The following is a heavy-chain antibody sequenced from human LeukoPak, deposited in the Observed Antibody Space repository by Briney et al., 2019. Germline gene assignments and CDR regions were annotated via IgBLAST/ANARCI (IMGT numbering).Heavy chain of an antibody. Sequence: KPSETLSLTCAVSGGSISSSNWWRWVRQPPGKGLEWIGEIYHSGSTNYNPSLKSRVTISVDKSKNQFSLKLSSVTAADTAVYYCARVYNGDYENYFDYWGQGTLVTVSS. D-gene: IGHD4-17*01. J-gene: IGHJ4*02. CDR1: GGSISSSNW. CDR3: ARVYNGDYENYFDY. V-gene: IGHV4-4*02. CDR2: IYHSGST.